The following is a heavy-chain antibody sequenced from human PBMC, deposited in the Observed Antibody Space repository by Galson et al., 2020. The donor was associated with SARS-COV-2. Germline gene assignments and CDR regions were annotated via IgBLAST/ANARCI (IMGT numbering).Heavy chain of an antibody. CDR2: VYYSGTT. J-gene: IGHJ3*01. CDR1: GGFITSSPSY. Sequence: SETLSLTCTVSGGFITSSPSYWGWIRQPPGKGLAWVASVYYSGTTYYNPSLKSRVTISVDTSKNQFSLTLSSVTAADTALYYCARHMSGVTVTSAFHLWGQGTLVSVSS. CDR3: ARHMSGVTVTSAFHL. V-gene: IGHV4-39*01. D-gene: IGHD3-10*01.